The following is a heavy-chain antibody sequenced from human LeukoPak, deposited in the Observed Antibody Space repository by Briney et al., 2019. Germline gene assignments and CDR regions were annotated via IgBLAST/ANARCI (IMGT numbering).Heavy chain of an antibody. Sequence: PGGSLRLSCAASGFTFSDYYMSWIRQAPGKGLECVSYISSSGSTLYYADSVKGRFTISRDNSKNTLYLQMNSLRAEDTAVYYCARDLRVYYDSSGLVPDAFDIWGQGTMVTVSS. D-gene: IGHD3-22*01. V-gene: IGHV3-11*04. CDR3: ARDLRVYYDSSGLVPDAFDI. CDR1: GFTFSDYY. J-gene: IGHJ3*02. CDR2: ISSSGSTL.